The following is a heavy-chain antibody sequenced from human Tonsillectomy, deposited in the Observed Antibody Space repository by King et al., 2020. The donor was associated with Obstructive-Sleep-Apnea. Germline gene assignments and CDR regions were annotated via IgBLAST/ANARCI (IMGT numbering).Heavy chain of an antibody. V-gene: IGHV3-15*01. CDR2: IKSKTDGGTT. CDR3: ATVGLSFGFYYYVLDV. CDR1: GFTFSNAW. J-gene: IGHJ6*02. D-gene: IGHD2/OR15-2a*01. Sequence: VQLVESGGGLVKPGGSLRLSCAASGFTFSNAWMSWVRQAPGKGLEWVGRIKSKTDGGTTDDAAPVKGRFTVSRDDSKNTLYLQMDSLKTEDTAVYYCATVGLSFGFYYYVLDVWGQGTTVTVSS.